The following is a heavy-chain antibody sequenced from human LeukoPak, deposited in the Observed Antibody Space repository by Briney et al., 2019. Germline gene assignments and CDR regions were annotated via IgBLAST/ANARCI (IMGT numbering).Heavy chain of an antibody. CDR3: ARVNDSSGWYLL. CDR2: IYDSGTT. J-gene: IGHJ4*02. Sequence: SETLSLTCTVSDGSISSSSYYWGWIRQPPGKGLEWIGSIYDSGTTYYNPSLKSRVTILVDTSKNQFSLNLNSVTAADTAVYYCARVNDSSGWYLLWGQGTLVTVSS. D-gene: IGHD6-19*01. CDR1: DGSISSSSYY. V-gene: IGHV4-39*07.